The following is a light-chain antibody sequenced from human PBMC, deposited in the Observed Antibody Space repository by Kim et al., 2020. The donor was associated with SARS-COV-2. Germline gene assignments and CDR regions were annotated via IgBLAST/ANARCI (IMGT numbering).Light chain of an antibody. V-gene: IGKV3-11*01. Sequence: PGEEATLSCSASRSVGSSLAWYQQKRGQDPRSLINDAAIRTTSITDRMSGSRAGTEVTLTISSLEHEDFAIYYCQQHSKWPPAPSFGGGTKVDIK. CDR1: RSVGSS. CDR2: DAA. J-gene: IGKJ4*01. CDR3: QQHSKWPPAPS.